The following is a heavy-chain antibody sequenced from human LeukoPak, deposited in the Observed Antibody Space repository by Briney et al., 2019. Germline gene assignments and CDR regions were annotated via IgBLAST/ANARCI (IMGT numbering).Heavy chain of an antibody. J-gene: IGHJ4*02. CDR3: ARVGSYGDYVRY. Sequence: GGSLRLSCAASGFAFSSYNMKWVRQAPGKGLEWVSYISTSSSTIYYADSVKGRFTISRDNAKNSLYLQMNSLRAEDTAVYYCARVGSYGDYVRYWGQGTMVTVSS. V-gene: IGHV3-48*01. D-gene: IGHD4-17*01. CDR1: GFAFSSYN. CDR2: ISTSSSTI.